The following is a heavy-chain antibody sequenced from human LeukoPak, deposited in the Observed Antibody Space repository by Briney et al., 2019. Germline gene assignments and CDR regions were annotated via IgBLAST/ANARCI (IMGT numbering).Heavy chain of an antibody. D-gene: IGHD2-2*01. J-gene: IGHJ4*02. V-gene: IGHV1-69*01. CDR2: IIPIFGTA. Sequence: SAKVSCKPSRGTLSSYAISWVRQAPGQGLEWMGGIIPIFGTANYAQKPQGRVTITADASTSTAYMEMSALRSQHTALSFCATYCSSTSCYLHYFDHWGQGTLVTVSS. CDR1: RGTLSSYA. CDR3: ATYCSSTSCYLHYFDH.